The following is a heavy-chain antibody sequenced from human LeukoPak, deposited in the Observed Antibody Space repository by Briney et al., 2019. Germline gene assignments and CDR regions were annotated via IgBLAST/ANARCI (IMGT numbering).Heavy chain of an antibody. J-gene: IGHJ6*02. CDR3: ARGTGVYSDSSGSRLHYYSMDV. D-gene: IGHD3-22*01. V-gene: IGHV1-18*01. Sequence: GASVKVSCKASGYTFTSYGFSWVRQAPGQGLEWMGWISAYSGNTNYAQKLQGRVTMTTDTSTSTAYMELRSLRSDDTAVYYCARGTGVYSDSSGSRLHYYSMDVWGQGTTVTVSS. CDR2: ISAYSGNT. CDR1: GYTFTSYG.